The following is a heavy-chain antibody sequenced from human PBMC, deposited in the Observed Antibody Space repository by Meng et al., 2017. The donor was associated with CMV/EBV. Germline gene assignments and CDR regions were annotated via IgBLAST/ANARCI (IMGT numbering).Heavy chain of an antibody. V-gene: IGHV4-61*02. Sequence: GQGLVKLSQTSSPTGTVSGRSCSSGSYYWSWIRQPDGKGLEWIGRIYTSGSTNYTPSLKSRVTISVDTSKNQFSLKLSSVTAADTAVYYCAREVVVITPYNWFDPWGQGTLVTVSS. CDR2: IYTSGST. CDR1: GRSCSSGSYY. J-gene: IGHJ5*02. D-gene: IGHD3-22*01. CDR3: AREVVVITPYNWFDP.